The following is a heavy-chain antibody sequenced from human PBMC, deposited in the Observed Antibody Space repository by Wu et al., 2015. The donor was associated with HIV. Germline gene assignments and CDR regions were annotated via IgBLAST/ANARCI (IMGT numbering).Heavy chain of an antibody. Sequence: QVQLVQSGAEVKKPGSSVKVSCKASGGSFRSLAITWVRQAPGQGLEWMGWISIYNGNTHYAQNFQGRVTMTTDTSTSTVYMELRSLRSDDTAVYYCARDLFVRRDSGWYSFGYWGQGTLVTVSS. V-gene: IGHV1-18*01. CDR3: ARDLFVRRDSGWYSFGY. CDR2: ISIYNGNT. CDR1: GGSFRSLA. D-gene: IGHD6-19*01. J-gene: IGHJ4*02.